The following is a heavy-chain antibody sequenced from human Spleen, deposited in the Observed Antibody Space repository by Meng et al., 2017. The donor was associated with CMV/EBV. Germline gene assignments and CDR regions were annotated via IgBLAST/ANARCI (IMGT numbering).Heavy chain of an antibody. CDR1: GFTFSSHE. CDR2: ISNRGTTV. Sequence: GGSLRLSCAASGFTFSSHEMTWVRQAPGKGLEWVSYISNRGTTVSYADSVKGRFTISRDNVKNSLYLQMNSLRADDTAVYYCATQRGSYCISASCSFDYWGQGTLVTVSS. CDR3: ATQRGSYCISASCSFDY. D-gene: IGHD2-2*01. J-gene: IGHJ4*02. V-gene: IGHV3-48*03.